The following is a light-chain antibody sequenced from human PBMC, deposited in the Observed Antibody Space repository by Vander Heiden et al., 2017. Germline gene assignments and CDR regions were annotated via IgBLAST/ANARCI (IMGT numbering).Light chain of an antibody. CDR3: QQYGLSPWT. Sequence: VLAQSLGPLFFSPGDAAALSCSSRQYISNNYLAWYQQKAGQAPRLLVYGAVNRATGIPDRFSGSGSGTDFTLTISRLEAEDFAVFYCQQYGLSPWTFGQGTKVEIK. J-gene: IGKJ1*01. V-gene: IGKV3-20*01. CDR2: GAV. CDR1: QYISNNY.